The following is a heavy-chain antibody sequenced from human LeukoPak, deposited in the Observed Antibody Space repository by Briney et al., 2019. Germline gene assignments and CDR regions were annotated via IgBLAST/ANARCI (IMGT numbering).Heavy chain of an antibody. CDR3: ARGTEMATRESHDY. CDR1: GGSISSSSYH. V-gene: IGHV4-39*07. D-gene: IGHD5-24*01. CDR2: IYYSGST. Sequence: PSETLSLTCTVSGGSISSSSYHWGWIRQPPGKGLEWIGSIYYSGSTYYNPSLKSRVTISVDTSKNQFSLKLSSVTAADTAVYYCARGTEMATRESHDYWGQGTLVTVSS. J-gene: IGHJ4*02.